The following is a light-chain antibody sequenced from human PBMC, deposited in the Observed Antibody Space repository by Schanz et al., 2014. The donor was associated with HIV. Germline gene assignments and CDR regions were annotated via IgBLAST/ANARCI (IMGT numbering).Light chain of an antibody. J-gene: IGLJ2*01. CDR3: ATWDSILNAVV. CDR1: TSNIGYNY. Sequence: QSVLTQPPSVSAAPGQKVTISCSGSTSNIGYNYISWYKQVAGTAPKLLIYDNHERPSGIPDRFSGSKTGTSATLAITGLQTEDEADYYCATWDSILNAVVFGGGTKLTVL. CDR2: DNH. V-gene: IGLV1-51*01.